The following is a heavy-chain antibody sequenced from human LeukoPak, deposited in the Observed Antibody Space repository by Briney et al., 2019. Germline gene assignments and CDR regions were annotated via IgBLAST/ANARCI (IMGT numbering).Heavy chain of an antibody. Sequence: SETLSLTCTVSGGSISSYYWTWIRQPPGKGLEWIGFIYNSGSTYYNPSLKSRVTISVDTSKNQFSLKLSSVTAADTAVYYCAREGEGEMATESFDYWGQGTLVTVSS. CDR3: AREGEGEMATESFDY. V-gene: IGHV4-59*12. D-gene: IGHD5-24*01. CDR2: IYNSGST. J-gene: IGHJ4*02. CDR1: GGSISSYY.